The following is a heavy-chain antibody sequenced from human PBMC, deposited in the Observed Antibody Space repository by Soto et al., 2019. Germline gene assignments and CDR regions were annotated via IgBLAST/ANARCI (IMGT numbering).Heavy chain of an antibody. V-gene: IGHV3-30*18. J-gene: IGHJ6*02. Sequence: GGSLRLSCAASGFTFSSFGMQWVRQAPGKGLEWVAGISYDGSNEYYEDSVKGRFTISRDNSKNMIYLQMNSLRAEDTAVYYCAKDTSKYSSNWPAYYGMDVWGQGTTVTVSS. CDR1: GFTFSSFG. D-gene: IGHD6-13*01. CDR3: AKDTSKYSSNWPAYYGMDV. CDR2: ISYDGSNE.